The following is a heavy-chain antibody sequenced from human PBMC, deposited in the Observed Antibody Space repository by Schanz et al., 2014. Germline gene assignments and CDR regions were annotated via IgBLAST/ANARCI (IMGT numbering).Heavy chain of an antibody. D-gene: IGHD3-16*01. CDR2: INGYNGHT. Sequence: QVQLVQSEAEVKKPGSSVKVSCKASGGTFSSYTISWVRQAPGQGLEWMGWINGYNGHTLYAQKFQGRVTMTTDTSTSTSYMELTSLRFDDTAHYYCVRVPSRDVSFDLWGRGTLVTVSS. CDR3: VRVPSRDVSFDL. J-gene: IGHJ2*01. V-gene: IGHV1-18*01. CDR1: GGTFSSYT.